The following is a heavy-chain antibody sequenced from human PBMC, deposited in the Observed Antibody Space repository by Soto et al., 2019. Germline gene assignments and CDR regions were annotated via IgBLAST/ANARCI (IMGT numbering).Heavy chain of an antibody. Sequence: QVQLQESGPGLVKPSETLSLTCTVSGGSISSYYWSWIRQPPGKGLEWIGYIYYSGSTNYNPSLKSRVTISVDTSKIQFSLKLRPESSADTSVYYCARPPHTWGLGTLVTVSS. V-gene: IGHV4-59*01. J-gene: IGHJ5*02. CDR1: GGSISSYY. CDR2: IYYSGST. CDR3: ARPPHT.